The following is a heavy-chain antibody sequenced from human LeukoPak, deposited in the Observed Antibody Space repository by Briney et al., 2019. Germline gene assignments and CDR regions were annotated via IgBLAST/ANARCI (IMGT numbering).Heavy chain of an antibody. D-gene: IGHD2-21*02. CDR1: GYTFTSYD. CDR3: ARGLAYCGGDCYWFGSPRRYYFDY. CDR2: MNPNSGNT. V-gene: IGHV1-8*01. J-gene: IGHJ4*02. Sequence: ASVKVSCKASGYTFTSYDINWVRQATGQGLEWMGWMNPNSGNTGYAQKFQGRVTMTRNTSISTAYMELSSLRSEDTAVYYRARGLAYCGGDCYWFGSPRRYYFDYWGQGTLVTVSS.